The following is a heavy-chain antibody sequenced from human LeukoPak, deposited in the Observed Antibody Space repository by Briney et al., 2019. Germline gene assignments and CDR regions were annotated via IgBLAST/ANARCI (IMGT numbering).Heavy chain of an antibody. CDR2: IYYSGST. D-gene: IGHD3-9*01. CDR3: ARSGHYLTGYPGTFDY. J-gene: IGHJ4*02. CDR1: GGSISSSSYY. Sequence: SETLSLTCTVSGGSISSSSYYWGWIRQPPGKGLEWIGSIYYSGSTYYNPSLKSRVTISVDTSKNQFSLKLSSVTAADTAVYYCARSGHYLTGYPGTFDYWGQGTLVTVSS. V-gene: IGHV4-39*01.